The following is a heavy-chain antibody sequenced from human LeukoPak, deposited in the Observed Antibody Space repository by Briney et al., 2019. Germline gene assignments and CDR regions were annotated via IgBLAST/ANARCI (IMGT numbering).Heavy chain of an antibody. CDR3: ARAPSAEDTFDI. CDR2: ISSNGGST. Sequence: PGGSLRLSCAASGFTFSSYAMHWVRQAPGKGLEYVSAISSNGGSTYYANSVKGRFTISRDNAKNSLYLQMNSLRAEDTAVYYCARAPSAEDTFDIWGQGTMVTVSS. D-gene: IGHD1-26*01. J-gene: IGHJ3*02. CDR1: GFTFSSYA. V-gene: IGHV3-64*01.